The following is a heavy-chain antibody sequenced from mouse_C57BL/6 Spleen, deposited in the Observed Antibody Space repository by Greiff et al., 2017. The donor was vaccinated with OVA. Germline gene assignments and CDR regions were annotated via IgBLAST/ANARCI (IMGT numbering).Heavy chain of an antibody. CDR1: GFTFSSYG. V-gene: IGHV5-6*01. Sequence: EVMLVESGGDLVKPGGSLKLSCAASGFTFSSYGMSWVRQTPDKRLEWVATISSGGSYTYYPDSVKGRFTISRDNAKNTLYLQMSSLKSEDTAMYYCARTGTYAMDYWGQGTSVTVSS. CDR2: ISSGGSYT. CDR3: ARTGTYAMDY. J-gene: IGHJ4*01. D-gene: IGHD4-1*01.